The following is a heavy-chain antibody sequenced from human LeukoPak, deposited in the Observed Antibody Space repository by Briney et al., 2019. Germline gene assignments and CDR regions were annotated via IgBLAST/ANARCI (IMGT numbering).Heavy chain of an antibody. Sequence: GGSLRLSCAAPGFTFSIYELYWVRQAPGKGLEWISYISSSSTIIKYADSVRGRFTISRDDARESLYLQMSSLRADDTAIYYCGASRQYVGAFDIWGQGTLVTVSS. D-gene: IGHD3-16*01. CDR3: GASRQYVGAFDI. CDR2: ISSSSTII. J-gene: IGHJ3*02. CDR1: GFTFSIYE. V-gene: IGHV3-48*03.